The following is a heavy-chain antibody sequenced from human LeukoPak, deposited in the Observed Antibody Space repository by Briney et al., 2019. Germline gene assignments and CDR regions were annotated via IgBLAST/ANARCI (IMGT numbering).Heavy chain of an antibody. CDR1: GYTFTSYG. CDR3: AGVRDSSGYYSYGMDV. D-gene: IGHD3-22*01. J-gene: IGHJ6*02. Sequence: ASVKVSCKASGYTFTSYGISWVRQAPGQGLEWMGWISAYNGNTNYAQKLQGRVTMTTDTSTSTAYMELRSLRSDDTAVYYCAGVRDSSGYYSYGMDVWGQGTTVTVSS. V-gene: IGHV1-18*01. CDR2: ISAYNGNT.